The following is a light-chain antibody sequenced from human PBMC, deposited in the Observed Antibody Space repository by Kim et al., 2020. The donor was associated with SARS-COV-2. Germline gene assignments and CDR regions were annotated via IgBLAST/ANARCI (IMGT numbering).Light chain of an antibody. CDR3: VAWDDSLSGRV. CDR2: RND. CDR1: TSNIGSTS. V-gene: IGLV1-47*01. J-gene: IGLJ3*02. Sequence: GQRVTISCSGSTSNIGSTSVSWYQQLPGTAPKLLIYRNDQRPSGVPDRFSGSKSGTSASLAISGLRSEDEADYYCVAWDDSLSGRVFGGGTQLTVL.